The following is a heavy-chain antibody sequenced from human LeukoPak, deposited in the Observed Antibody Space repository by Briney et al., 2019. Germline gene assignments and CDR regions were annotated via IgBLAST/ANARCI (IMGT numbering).Heavy chain of an antibody. Sequence: GESLKISCKGSGYSFTSYWISWVRQMPGKGLEWMGRIDPSDSYTNYSPSFQGHVTISADKSISTAYMELSRLRSDDTAVYYCARDRWRGSAYYFDYWGQGTLVTVSS. D-gene: IGHD3-16*02. CDR3: ARDRWRGSAYYFDY. J-gene: IGHJ4*02. V-gene: IGHV5-10-1*01. CDR2: IDPSDSYT. CDR1: GYSFTSYW.